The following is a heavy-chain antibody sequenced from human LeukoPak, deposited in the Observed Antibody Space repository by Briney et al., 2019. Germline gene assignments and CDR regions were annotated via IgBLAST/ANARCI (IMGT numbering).Heavy chain of an antibody. Sequence: ASVKVSCKASGYTFTGYYMHWVRQAPGQGLEWMGWINPNSGGTKYAQKFQGRVTMTRDTSISTAYMELSRLRSDDTAVYYCARGKYDFWSGYDNLHYYYCMDVWGKGTTVTVSS. J-gene: IGHJ6*03. D-gene: IGHD3-3*01. CDR2: INPNSGGT. CDR3: ARGKYDFWSGYDNLHYYYCMDV. CDR1: GYTFTGYY. V-gene: IGHV1-2*02.